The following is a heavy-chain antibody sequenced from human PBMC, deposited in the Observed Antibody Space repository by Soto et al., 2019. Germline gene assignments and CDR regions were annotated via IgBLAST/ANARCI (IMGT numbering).Heavy chain of an antibody. Sequence: QVQLQESGLGLVKPSETLSLTCTVSGGSISSYYWSWIRQPPGKGLEWIGYIYYSGSTNYNPSLKGRATXXVXTXXTQFSLKLSSVTAADTAVYYCARVPVVTINRYFDLWGRGTLVTVSS. D-gene: IGHD2-15*01. CDR2: IYYSGST. CDR1: GGSISSYY. J-gene: IGHJ2*01. V-gene: IGHV4-59*01. CDR3: ARVPVVTINRYFDL.